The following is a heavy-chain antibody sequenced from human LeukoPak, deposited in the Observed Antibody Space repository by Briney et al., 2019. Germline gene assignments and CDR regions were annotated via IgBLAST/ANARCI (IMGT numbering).Heavy chain of an antibody. CDR2: INPSGGST. CDR1: GYTFTSYY. D-gene: IGHD6-13*01. CDR3: ARDRGQYSSSWYGFDY. V-gene: IGHV1-46*01. Sequence: ASVKVSCKASGYTFTSYYMRWVRQAPGQGLEWMGIINPSGGSTSYAQKFQGRVTMTRDTSTSTVYMELSSLRSEDTAVYYCARDRGQYSSSWYGFDYWGQGTLVTVSS. J-gene: IGHJ4*02.